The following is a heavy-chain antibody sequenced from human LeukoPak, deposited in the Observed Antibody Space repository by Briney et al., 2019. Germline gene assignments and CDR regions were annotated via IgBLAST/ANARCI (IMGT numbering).Heavy chain of an antibody. Sequence: ASVKVSCKASGYTFTSYAMHWVRQAPGQRLEWMGWINAGNGNTKYSQKFQGRVTITRDTSASTAYMELSSLRSEDTAVYYCARVGSGLAQKYYYYGVDVWGQGTTVTVSS. CDR3: ARVGSGLAQKYYYYGVDV. CDR2: INAGNGNT. CDR1: GYTFTSYA. D-gene: IGHD3-3*02. J-gene: IGHJ6*02. V-gene: IGHV1-3*01.